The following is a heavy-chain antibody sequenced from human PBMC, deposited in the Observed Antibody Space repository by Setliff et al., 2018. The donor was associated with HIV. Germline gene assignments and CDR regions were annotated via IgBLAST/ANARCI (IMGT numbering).Heavy chain of an antibody. CDR3: ARLLLQYEALDI. Sequence: SETLSLXXAVSGGSISSGGYSWSWIRQPPGKGLEWIGYIYHSGSTYSNPSLKSXXXXSVDRSKNQFSLKLSSVPDADTAGYYCARLLLQYEALDIWGTGTMVTVSS. V-gene: IGHV4-30-2*01. J-gene: IGHJ3*02. D-gene: IGHD4-4*01. CDR2: IYHSGST. CDR1: GGSISSGGYS.